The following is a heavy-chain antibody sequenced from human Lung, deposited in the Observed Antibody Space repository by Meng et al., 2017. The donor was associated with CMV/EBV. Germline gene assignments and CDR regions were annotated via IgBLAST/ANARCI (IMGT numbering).Heavy chain of an antibody. CDR3: ERDRKHDIELPNYYYYGMDV. V-gene: IGHV1-18*01. CDR1: GYTFTSYG. D-gene: IGHD2-8*01. Sequence: PSVXVSXKASGYTFTSYGISWVRQAPGQGLEWMGWIRAYNGNTNYAQKLQGRVTMTTDTSTSTAYMELRSLRCDDTAVYYCERDRKHDIELPNYYYYGMDVWXQGTXVT. CDR2: IRAYNGNT. J-gene: IGHJ6*02.